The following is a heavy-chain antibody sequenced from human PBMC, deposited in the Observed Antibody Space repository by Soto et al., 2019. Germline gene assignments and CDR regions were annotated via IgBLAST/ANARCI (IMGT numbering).Heavy chain of an antibody. D-gene: IGHD3-16*01. Sequence: QLQLQESGPGLVKPSETLSLTCTVSGGSISSSSYYWGWIRQPPGKGLEWIGSIYYSGSTYYNPSLKSRVTISVDTSKTQLSLKLSSVTAADTAVYYCARQGPIMITFGGVISNGMDVWGQGTTVTVSS. J-gene: IGHJ6*02. CDR2: IYYSGST. CDR3: ARQGPIMITFGGVISNGMDV. CDR1: GGSISSSSYY. V-gene: IGHV4-39*01.